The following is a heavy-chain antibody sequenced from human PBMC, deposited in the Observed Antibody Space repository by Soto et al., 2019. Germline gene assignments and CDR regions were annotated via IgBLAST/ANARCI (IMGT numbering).Heavy chain of an antibody. J-gene: IGHJ4*02. CDR3: ARDHPHSYGVYYFDY. CDR2: IYSSGST. V-gene: IGHV4-39*07. D-gene: IGHD5-18*01. CDR1: SDSVSSSSYT. Sequence: SETLSLTCTVSSDSVSSSSYTWGWIRQPPGKGPEWIGSIYSSGSTHYNPSLQNRVTISIDTSKNQVSLKVNSVTAADTAVYYCARDHPHSYGVYYFDYWGQGTPVTVSS.